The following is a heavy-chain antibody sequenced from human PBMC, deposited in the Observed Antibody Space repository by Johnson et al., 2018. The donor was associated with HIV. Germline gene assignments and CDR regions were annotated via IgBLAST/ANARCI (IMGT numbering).Heavy chain of an antibody. J-gene: IGHJ3*02. Sequence: VQLVESGGGLVQPGGSLRLSCAASGFTVSSNYMSWVRQAPGKGLEWVSVIYSGGSTYYADSVKGRFTISRDNAKQSLNLQMNSLRAEDTAVYYCARDRGYWDAFDIWGQGTMVTVSS. CDR2: IYSGGST. V-gene: IGHV3-66*01. D-gene: IGHD3-22*01. CDR1: GFTVSSNY. CDR3: ARDRGYWDAFDI.